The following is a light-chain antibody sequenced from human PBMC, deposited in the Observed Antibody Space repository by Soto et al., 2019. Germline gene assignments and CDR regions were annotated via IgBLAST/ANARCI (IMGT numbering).Light chain of an antibody. Sequence: QLVLTQPPSASASLGASVTLTCTLSSGYSNYKVDWYQQRPGKGPRFVMRVGTGGIVGSKGDGIPDRFSDLGSGLNRYLTIKNIQDEDESDYHCGADHGSGSNFVVFGGGTKLTVL. CDR2: VGTGGIVG. V-gene: IGLV9-49*01. J-gene: IGLJ2*01. CDR3: GADHGSGSNFVV. CDR1: SGYSNYK.